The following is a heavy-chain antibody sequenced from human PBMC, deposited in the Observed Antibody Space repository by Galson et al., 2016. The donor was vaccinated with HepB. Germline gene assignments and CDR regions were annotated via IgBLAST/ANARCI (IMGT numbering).Heavy chain of an antibody. Sequence: ETLSLTCTVSGDSISSSNYYWGWIRQPPGKGLEWIGTIYYSGNTYYNSSLKSRVTLFLDTSKKQFSLKLSSVTAADTAVYYCTRCGGHTILMNWGQGALVTVSS. J-gene: IGHJ4*02. CDR3: TRCGGHTILMN. CDR2: IYYSGNT. D-gene: IGHD2-8*01. V-gene: IGHV4-39*01. CDR1: GDSISSSNYY.